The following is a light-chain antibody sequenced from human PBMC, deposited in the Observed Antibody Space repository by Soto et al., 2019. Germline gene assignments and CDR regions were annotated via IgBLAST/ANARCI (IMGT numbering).Light chain of an antibody. CDR3: SAYTSSSTWV. CDR2: DVS. J-gene: IGLJ3*02. Sequence: QSVLTQPASVSGSPGQSIAISCTGTSSDVGGYNYVSWYQQHPGKTPNLMIYDVSNRPSGVSNRFSGSKSGNTASLTISGLQAEYEADYYCSAYTSSSTWVFGGGTSSPS. V-gene: IGLV2-14*01. CDR1: SSDVGGYNY.